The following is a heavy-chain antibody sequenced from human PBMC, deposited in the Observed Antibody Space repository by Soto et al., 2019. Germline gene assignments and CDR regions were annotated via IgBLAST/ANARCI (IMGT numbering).Heavy chain of an antibody. CDR1: GYTFTSYG. CDR2: ISAYNGNT. V-gene: IGHV1-18*01. D-gene: IGHD2-2*01. J-gene: IGHJ4*02. CDR3: ERTSQGTMLDY. Sequence: QFQLVQAGAEVKKPGASLKVSCKASGYTFTSYGISWVRQAPGQGLEWMGWISAYNGNTNHAQKLQGRVTMTTDTSTSTAYMELRSLRSDVTAVYYCERTSQGTMLDYWGQGTLVTVSS.